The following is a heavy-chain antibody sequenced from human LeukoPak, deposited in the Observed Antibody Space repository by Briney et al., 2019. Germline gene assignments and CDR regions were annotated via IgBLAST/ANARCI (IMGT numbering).Heavy chain of an antibody. CDR1: GSTFSSYG. V-gene: IGHV3-30*18. J-gene: IGHJ4*02. CDR3: AKTRGYSYGVDY. D-gene: IGHD5-18*01. Sequence: GGSLRLSCAVSGSTFSSYGMHWVRQAPGKGLEWVAVISYDGSNKYYADSVKGRFTISRDNSKNTLYLQMNSLRAEDTAVYYCAKTRGYSYGVDYWGQGTLVTVSS. CDR2: ISYDGSNK.